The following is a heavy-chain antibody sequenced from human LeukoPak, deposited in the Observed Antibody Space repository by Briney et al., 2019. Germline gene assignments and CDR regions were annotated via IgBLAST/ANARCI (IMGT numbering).Heavy chain of an antibody. CDR1: GGSFSGYY. CDR2: INHSGST. V-gene: IGHV4-34*01. CDR3: ARGTGEWSDAFDI. J-gene: IGHJ3*02. Sequence: PSETLSLTCAVYGGSFSGYYWSWIRQPPGKGLEWSGEINHSGSTNYNPSLESRVTISVDTSKNQFSLKLSSVTAADTAVYYCARGTGEWSDAFDIWGQGTMVTVSS. D-gene: IGHD3-3*01.